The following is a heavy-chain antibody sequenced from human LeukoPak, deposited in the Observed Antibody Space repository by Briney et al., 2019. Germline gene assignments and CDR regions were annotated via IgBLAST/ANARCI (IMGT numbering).Heavy chain of an antibody. CDR1: GGSISSGGYY. Sequence: SETLSLTCTVSGGSISSGGYYWSWIRQHPGKGLEWIGYIYYSGSTYYNPSLKSRVTISVDTSKNQFSLKLSSVTAADTAVYYCARVGYGDYVDYWGQGTLVTVSP. D-gene: IGHD4-17*01. CDR2: IYYSGST. CDR3: ARVGYGDYVDY. V-gene: IGHV4-31*03. J-gene: IGHJ4*02.